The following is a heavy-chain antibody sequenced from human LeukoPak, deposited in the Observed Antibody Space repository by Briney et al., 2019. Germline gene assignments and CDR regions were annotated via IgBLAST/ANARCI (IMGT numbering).Heavy chain of an antibody. Sequence: PGGSLRLSCAASGFTFSSYGMHWVRQAPGKGLEWVAVISYDGSNKYYADSVKGRFTISRDNSKNTLYLQMNSLRAEDTAVYYCAKTHSSSWGIFDYWGQGTLVTVSS. CDR1: GFTFSSYG. D-gene: IGHD6-13*01. CDR3: AKTHSSSWGIFDY. CDR2: ISYDGSNK. J-gene: IGHJ4*02. V-gene: IGHV3-30*18.